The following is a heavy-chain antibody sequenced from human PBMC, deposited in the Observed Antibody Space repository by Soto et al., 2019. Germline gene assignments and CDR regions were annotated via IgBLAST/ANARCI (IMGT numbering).Heavy chain of an antibody. CDR1: GGTFSSYA. Sequence: GASVKVSCKASGGTFSSYAISWVRQAPGQGLEWMGGIIPIFGTANYAQKFQGRVTITADESTSTAYMELSSLRSEDTAVYYCARDSYCSGGSCYSSLPYFDYWGQGTLVTVSS. CDR3: ARDSYCSGGSCYSSLPYFDY. D-gene: IGHD2-15*01. V-gene: IGHV1-69*13. J-gene: IGHJ4*02. CDR2: IIPIFGTA.